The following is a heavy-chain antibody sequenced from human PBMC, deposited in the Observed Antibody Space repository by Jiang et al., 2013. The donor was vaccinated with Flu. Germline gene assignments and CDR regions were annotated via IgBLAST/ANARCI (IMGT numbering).Heavy chain of an antibody. CDR2: TYYRSKWYN. Sequence: SVSSNSAAWNWIRQSPSRGLEWLGRTYYRSKWYNDYAVSVKSRITINPDTSKNQFSLQLNSVTPEDTAVYYCARVGALRYFDWSYDAFDIWGQGTMVTVSS. CDR3: ARVGALRYFDWSYDAFDI. D-gene: IGHD3-9*01. CDR1: SVSSNSAA. V-gene: IGHV6-1*01. J-gene: IGHJ3*02.